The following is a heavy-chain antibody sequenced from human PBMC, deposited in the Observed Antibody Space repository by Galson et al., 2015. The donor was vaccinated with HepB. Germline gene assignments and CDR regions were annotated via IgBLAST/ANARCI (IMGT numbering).Heavy chain of an antibody. Sequence: SLRLSCAASGFTFTTYAMSWVRQTPGRGLEWVSTISGSGSMTYYEDSVKGRFTISRDNSKSTLLLQMNSLRVEDTAIYYCTKDKSCLTRSCGGQLHSYMDVWGKGTTVTVSS. CDR3: TKDKSCLTRSCGGQLHSYMDV. J-gene: IGHJ6*03. D-gene: IGHD4-23*01. CDR1: GFTFTTYA. V-gene: IGHV3-23*01. CDR2: ISGSGSMT.